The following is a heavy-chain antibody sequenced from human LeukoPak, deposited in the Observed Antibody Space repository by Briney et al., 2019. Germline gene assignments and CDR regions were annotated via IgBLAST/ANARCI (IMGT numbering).Heavy chain of an antibody. CDR1: GFTFSSYA. CDR2: ISGSGGST. D-gene: IGHD3-16*02. J-gene: IGHJ6*04. V-gene: IGHV3-23*01. Sequence: GGSLRLSCAASGFTFSSYAMSWVRQAPGKGLEWVSAISGSGGSTYYADSVKGRFTISRDNSKNTLYLQMNSLRAEDTAVYYCAKDRELSPYYYYYYGIDVWGKGTTVTVSS. CDR3: AKDRELSPYYYYYYGIDV.